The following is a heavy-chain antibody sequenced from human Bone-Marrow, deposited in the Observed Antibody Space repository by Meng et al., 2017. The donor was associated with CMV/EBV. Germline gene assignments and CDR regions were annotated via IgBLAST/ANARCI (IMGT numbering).Heavy chain of an antibody. Sequence: SVKVSCKASGGTFSSYASSWVRQAPGQGLEWMGGIIPIFGTANYAQKFQGRVTITTDESTSTAYMELSSLRSEDTAVYYCARGPLSGSYLGYYYGMDVWGQGTTATVSS. CDR2: IIPIFGTA. D-gene: IGHD1-26*01. CDR1: GGTFSSYA. V-gene: IGHV1-69*05. J-gene: IGHJ6*02. CDR3: ARGPLSGSYLGYYYGMDV.